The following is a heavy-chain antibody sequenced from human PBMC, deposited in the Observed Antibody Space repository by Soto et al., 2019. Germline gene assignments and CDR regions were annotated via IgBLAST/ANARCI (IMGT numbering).Heavy chain of an antibody. Sequence: QVQLVQSGAEVKKPGSSVKVSCKASGGTFSSYAISWVRQAPGQGLEWMGGIIPIFGTANYAQKFQCRVTITADEYTSTAYMELGSLRSEVTAVYYCASAPPRSGYYVYYFDYWGQGTLVTVSS. V-gene: IGHV1-69*01. CDR3: ASAPPRSGYYVYYFDY. D-gene: IGHD3-22*01. CDR2: IIPIFGTA. CDR1: GGTFSSYA. J-gene: IGHJ4*02.